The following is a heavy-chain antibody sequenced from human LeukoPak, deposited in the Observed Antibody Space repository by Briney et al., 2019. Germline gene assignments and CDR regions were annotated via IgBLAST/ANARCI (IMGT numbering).Heavy chain of an antibody. CDR3: AREIYCSASSCTGGVFDI. D-gene: IGHD2-15*01. Sequence: TGGSLRLSCAASGFTVSNNYMSWVRQAPGKGLEWGSVIYSGGSTYYADSVKGRFTISRDNSKNTLYLQLNSLRVEDTAVYYCAREIYCSASSCTGGVFDIWGQGTMVTVSS. CDR1: GFTVSNNY. V-gene: IGHV3-53*01. CDR2: IYSGGST. J-gene: IGHJ3*02.